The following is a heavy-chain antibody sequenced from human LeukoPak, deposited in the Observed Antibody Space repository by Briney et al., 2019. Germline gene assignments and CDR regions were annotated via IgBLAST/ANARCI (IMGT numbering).Heavy chain of an antibody. CDR3: ARGGGNRHFDS. Sequence: PSETLSLTCSVSVGFTTYDYWNWIRQPAGKAPEWIGRIHTTGSTNYNPSLKSRLTMTLDKSKKQFSLKVTSMTAADTALYYCARGGGNRHFDSWGQGILVTVSP. J-gene: IGHJ4*02. CDR1: VGFTTYDY. D-gene: IGHD2-15*01. CDR2: IHTTGST. V-gene: IGHV4-4*07.